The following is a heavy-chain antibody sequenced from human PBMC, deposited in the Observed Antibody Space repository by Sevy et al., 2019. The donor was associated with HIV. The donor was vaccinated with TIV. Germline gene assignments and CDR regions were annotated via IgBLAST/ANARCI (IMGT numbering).Heavy chain of an antibody. V-gene: IGHV1-2*02. CDR2: INPNSGGT. D-gene: IGHD1-26*01. CDR3: ARDLFHGRVRSRGSYGMDV. J-gene: IGHJ6*02. CDR1: GYTFTGYY. Sequence: ASVKVSCKASGYTFTGYYMHWVRQAPGQGLEWMGWINPNSGGTNYAQKFQGRVTMTRDTSISTAYMELSRLRSDDTAVYYCARDLFHGRVRSRGSYGMDVWGQGTTVTVSS.